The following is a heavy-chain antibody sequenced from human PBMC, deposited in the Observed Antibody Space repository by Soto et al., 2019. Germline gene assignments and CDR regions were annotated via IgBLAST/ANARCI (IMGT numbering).Heavy chain of an antibody. CDR2: IYYTGST. D-gene: IGHD3-9*01. Sequence: PSETLSLTCTVSGGSISSSSYYWGWIRQPPGKGLEWIGYIYYTGSTYYNPSLKSRVTLSVDTSKNQFSLKLSSVTAADTAVYYCASAGYQPNYNWFDPWGQGTLVTVSS. J-gene: IGHJ5*02. V-gene: IGHV4-31*03. CDR1: GGSISSSSYY. CDR3: ASAGYQPNYNWFDP.